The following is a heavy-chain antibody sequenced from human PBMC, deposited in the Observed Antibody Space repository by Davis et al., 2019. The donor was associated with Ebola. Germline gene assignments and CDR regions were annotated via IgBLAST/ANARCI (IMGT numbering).Heavy chain of an antibody. Sequence: GESLKISCTASGFTFSNYAMIWVRQAPGKGLEWVSSISYGGDTTYYAHSGEGRFTISRDNSKNTLYLQMNSLRGEDTAVYYCAMNWNADRWGRGTLVTVSS. CDR2: ISYGGDTT. CDR3: AMNWNADR. J-gene: IGHJ5*02. D-gene: IGHD1-1*01. CDR1: GFTFSNYA. V-gene: IGHV3-23*01.